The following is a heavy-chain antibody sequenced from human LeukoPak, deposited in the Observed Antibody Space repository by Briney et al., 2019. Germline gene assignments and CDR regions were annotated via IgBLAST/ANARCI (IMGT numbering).Heavy chain of an antibody. CDR2: IYFNGMA. CDR3: AVLLYRHYHWFDS. CDR1: GGATSGYY. V-gene: IGHV4-4*08. D-gene: IGHD3-16*02. Sequence: SETLSLSCDVSGGATSGYYWSWLRQSPEKGLEWIGFIYFNGMARYSPSLESRVTISIDTSKNQFSLTLTSVTAADTAVYYCAVLLYRHYHWFDSWGQGTLVSVSS. J-gene: IGHJ5*01.